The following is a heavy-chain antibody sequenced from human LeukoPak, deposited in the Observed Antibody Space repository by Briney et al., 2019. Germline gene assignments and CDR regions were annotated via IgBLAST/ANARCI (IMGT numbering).Heavy chain of an antibody. CDR3: ARDSVRFLVWQYVDY. CDR1: GGSFSGYY. V-gene: IGHV4-34*01. D-gene: IGHD3-3*01. CDR2: INHSGST. Sequence: PSETLSLTCAVYGGSFSGYYWSWIRQPPGKGLEWIGEINHSGSTNYNPSLKSRVTISVDTSKNQFSLKLSSVTAADTAVYYCARDSVRFLVWQYVDYWGQGTLVTVSS. J-gene: IGHJ4*02.